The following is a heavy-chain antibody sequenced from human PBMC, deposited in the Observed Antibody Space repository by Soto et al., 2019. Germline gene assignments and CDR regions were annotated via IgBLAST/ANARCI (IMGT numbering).Heavy chain of an antibody. CDR1: GFTFSNHW. J-gene: IGHJ4*02. CDR3: ARDPGISSGWYYFDY. CDR2: VKQDGSEI. D-gene: IGHD6-19*01. Sequence: EVHLVESGGGLVQSGGSLRLSCAASGFTFSNHWMTWVRQAPGKGLEWVASVKQDGSEIYYGDSVKGRFTISRDNAKKSLFLQLNRLGAEETAVYYCARDPGISSGWYYFDYWGQGTLVTVSS. V-gene: IGHV3-7*05.